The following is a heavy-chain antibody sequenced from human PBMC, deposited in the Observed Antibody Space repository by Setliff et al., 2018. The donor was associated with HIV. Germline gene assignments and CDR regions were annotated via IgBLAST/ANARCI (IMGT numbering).Heavy chain of an antibody. CDR3: ARGILIVPGAINEYYHYMDV. CDR1: GYPISSGYF. CDR2: IFHSGST. V-gene: IGHV4-38-2*01. D-gene: IGHD2-2*01. Sequence: SETLSLTCAVSGYPISSGYFWGWIRQPPGKGLEWIASIFHSGSTYYNPSLKSRVTISVDTSKNQFSLRLTSVTAADTAVYYCARGILIVPGAINEYYHYMDVWGQGTTVTVSS. J-gene: IGHJ6*03.